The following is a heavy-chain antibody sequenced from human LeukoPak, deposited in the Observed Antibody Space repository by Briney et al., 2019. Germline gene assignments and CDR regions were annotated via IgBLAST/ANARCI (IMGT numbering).Heavy chain of an antibody. CDR1: GFTFSSYA. CDR3: ARDIHDSSGYYYDY. CDR2: ISYDGSNK. V-gene: IGHV3-30*04. J-gene: IGHJ4*02. Sequence: GGSLRLSCAASGFTFSSYAMHWVRQAPGKGLEWVAVISYDGSNKYYADSVKGRFTISRDNSKNTLYLQMNSLRAEDTALYYCARDIHDSSGYYYDYWGQGTLVTVSS. D-gene: IGHD3-22*01.